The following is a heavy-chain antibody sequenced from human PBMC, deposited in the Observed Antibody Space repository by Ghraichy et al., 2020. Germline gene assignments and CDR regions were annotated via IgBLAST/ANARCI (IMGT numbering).Heavy chain of an antibody. D-gene: IGHD4-17*01. CDR2: IYSGGTT. J-gene: IGHJ4*02. CDR1: GFIFSNKY. Sequence: GGSLNISCAASGFIFSNKYMAWVRQAPGKGLEWFSVIYSGGTTRYADSIQGRFTVYRDNSKNTKYLQMNSLRVEDTAVYYCAKEGGGYGDSLDSWGQGTLVTVSS. V-gene: IGHV3-53*01. CDR3: AKEGGGYGDSLDS.